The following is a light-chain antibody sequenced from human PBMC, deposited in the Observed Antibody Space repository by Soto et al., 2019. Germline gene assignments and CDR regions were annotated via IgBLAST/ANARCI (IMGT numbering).Light chain of an antibody. CDR1: QSVDDN. Sequence: IVMTQSPATLSVSPGERATLSCRASQSVDDNLAWYQQKPGQAPRLLIYGASTRATDIPARFSGSGSGTEFTLTISSLQSEDFAEYHCQQYNNWPQTFGQGTKVDIK. CDR2: GAS. CDR3: QQYNNWPQT. V-gene: IGKV3-15*01. J-gene: IGKJ1*01.